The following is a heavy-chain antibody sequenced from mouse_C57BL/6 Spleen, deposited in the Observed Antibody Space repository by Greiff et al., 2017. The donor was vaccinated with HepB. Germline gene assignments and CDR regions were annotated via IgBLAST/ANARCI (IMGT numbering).Heavy chain of an antibody. CDR1: GYTFTDYE. V-gene: IGHV1-15*01. J-gene: IGHJ3*01. D-gene: IGHD2-3*01. CDR2: IDPETGGT. Sequence: QVQLKESGAELVRPGASVTLSCKASGYTFTDYEMHWVKQTPVHGLEWIGAIDPETGGTAYNQKFKGKAILTADKSSSTAYMELRSLTSEDSAVYYCTRRDDPFAYWGQGTLVTVSA. CDR3: TRRDDPFAY.